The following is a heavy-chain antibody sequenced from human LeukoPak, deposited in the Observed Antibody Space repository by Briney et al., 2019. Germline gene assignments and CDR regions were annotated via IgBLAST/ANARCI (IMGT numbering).Heavy chain of an antibody. CDR1: GFVFPNYW. D-gene: IGHD2-8*01. J-gene: IGHJ4*02. CDR2: IGKDGSEK. Sequence: GGSLRLSCAASGFVFPNYWMVWVRQAPGKGLEWVASIGKDGSEKSYVDSVKGRFTISRDNARNSLYLQMSSLTVEDTAVYYSTRDTVYLQFAYWGQGALVTVSS. CDR3: TRDTVYLQFAY. V-gene: IGHV3-7*01.